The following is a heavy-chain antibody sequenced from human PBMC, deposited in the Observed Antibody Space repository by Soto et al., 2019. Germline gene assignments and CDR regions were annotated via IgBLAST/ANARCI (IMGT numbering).Heavy chain of an antibody. D-gene: IGHD5-12*01. Sequence: QVQLVQSGAEVKRPGDSVTVSCKTSGYIFTSYWIHWARQAPGQGLEWMGLIKPSGGSTTYAQKFQGRVTMTRDTPTSTVYMELRSLKSEDTAVYYCARVEGYSADERDWGQGTLVTVSS. V-gene: IGHV1-46*01. CDR3: ARVEGYSADERD. J-gene: IGHJ4*02. CDR1: GYIFTSYW. CDR2: IKPSGGST.